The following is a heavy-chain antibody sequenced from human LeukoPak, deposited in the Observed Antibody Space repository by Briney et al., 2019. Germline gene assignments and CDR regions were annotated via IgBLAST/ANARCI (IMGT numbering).Heavy chain of an antibody. Sequence: GGSLRLSCAASGFTFSSYAMSWVRQAPGKGLEWVSAISGSGGSTYYADSVKGRFTISRDNSKNTLYLQMNSLRAEDTAVYYCAKRSSSSWYSGWVYWGQGTLVTVSS. CDR2: ISGSGGST. CDR1: GFTFSSYA. J-gene: IGHJ4*02. CDR3: AKRSSSSWYSGWVY. D-gene: IGHD6-13*01. V-gene: IGHV3-23*01.